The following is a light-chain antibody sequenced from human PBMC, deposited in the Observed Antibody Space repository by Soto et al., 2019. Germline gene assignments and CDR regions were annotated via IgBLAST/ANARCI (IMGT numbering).Light chain of an antibody. CDR1: QDISNS. CDR3: DQYHSRPLT. Sequence: DIQMTQSPSSLSASVGDRVTITCQASQDISNSISWYQQRPGKAPKLVIHDASTLETGVPSRLSGSGSGTEFTFTITTLQSEYIATYYCDQYHSRPLTVGGGTKVDIK. J-gene: IGKJ4*01. V-gene: IGKV1-33*01. CDR2: DAS.